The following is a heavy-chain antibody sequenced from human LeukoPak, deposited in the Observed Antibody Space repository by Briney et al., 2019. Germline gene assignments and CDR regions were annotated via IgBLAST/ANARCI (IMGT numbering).Heavy chain of an antibody. J-gene: IGHJ4*02. D-gene: IGHD3-22*01. Sequence: GGSLRLSCAASGFTFRRYGMHGVPDAPGKGGGGVADISLGGGNKYYTDSERGRVTLSRDNSTNTLYLQKHSARADDTAVYLCAKYYDRGYWGEGTLVTVSS. V-gene: IGHV3-30*18. CDR1: GFTFRRYG. CDR3: AKYYDRGY. CDR2: ISLGGGNK.